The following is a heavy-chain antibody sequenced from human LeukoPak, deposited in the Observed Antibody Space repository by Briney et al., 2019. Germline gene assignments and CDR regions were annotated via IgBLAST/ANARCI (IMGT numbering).Heavy chain of an antibody. CDR2: ISSSGSTI. V-gene: IGHV3-48*03. Sequence: PGGSLRLSCAASGFTFSSYEMNWVRQAPGKGLEWVSYISSSGSTIYYADSVKGRFTISRDNAKNSLHLQMNSLRAEDTAVYYCARPVTATAYFDYWGQGTLVTVSS. CDR1: GFTFSSYE. CDR3: ARPVTATAYFDY. J-gene: IGHJ4*02. D-gene: IGHD2-21*02.